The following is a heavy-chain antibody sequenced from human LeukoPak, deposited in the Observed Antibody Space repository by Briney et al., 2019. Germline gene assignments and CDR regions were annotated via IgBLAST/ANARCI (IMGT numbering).Heavy chain of an antibody. CDR1: GYTFTGYY. J-gene: IGHJ6*02. CDR3: ARIVPAANGMDV. CDR2: INPNSGGT. D-gene: IGHD2-2*01. V-gene: IGHV1-2*06. Sequence: ASVKVSCKASGYTFTGYYMHWVRQAPGQGLEWMGRINPNSGGTNYAQKFQGRVTMTRDTSISTAYMELSRLRSDDTAVYYCARIVPAANGMDVWGQGTTVTVSS.